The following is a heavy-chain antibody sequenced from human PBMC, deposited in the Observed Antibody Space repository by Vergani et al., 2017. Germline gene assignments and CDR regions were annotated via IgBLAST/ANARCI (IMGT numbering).Heavy chain of an antibody. CDR2: INHSGST. D-gene: IGHD3-22*01. V-gene: IGHV4-34*01. J-gene: IGHJ4*02. CDR1: GGSFSGYY. Sequence: QVQLQQWGAGLLKPSETLSLTCAVYGGSFSGYYWSWIRQPPGKGLEWIGEINHSGSTNYNPSLKSRVTISVDTSKNQFSLKLSSVTAADTAIYYCAGHVTQDYYNDSDYFDYWGLGTLVTVSS. CDR3: AGHVTQDYYNDSDYFDY.